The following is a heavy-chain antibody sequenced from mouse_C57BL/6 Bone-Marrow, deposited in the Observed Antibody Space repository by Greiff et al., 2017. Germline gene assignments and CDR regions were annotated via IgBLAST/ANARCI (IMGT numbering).Heavy chain of an antibody. V-gene: IGHV14-4*01. D-gene: IGHD1-2*01. CDR3: TTIITTGY. J-gene: IGHJ2*01. Sequence: EVQVVESGAELVRPGASVKLSCTASGFNIKDDYMHWVKQRPEQGLEWIGWIDPENGDTEYAPQFQVKATITADTSSNTASLQLCSLTSEDTAVYYCTTIITTGYWGQGTTLTVSS. CDR2: IDPENGDT. CDR1: GFNIKDDY.